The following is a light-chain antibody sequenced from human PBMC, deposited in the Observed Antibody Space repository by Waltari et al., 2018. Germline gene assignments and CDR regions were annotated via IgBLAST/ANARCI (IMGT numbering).Light chain of an antibody. V-gene: IGLV1-36*01. Sequence: QSVVTQTPSVSEAPGQRATLSCSVGSSTIGNKVVNWYQQFQGKAPKLLIYYDTLLSSGVSDRFSGSRSGTSASLAISGLQSEDEAHYYCAVWDDSLNAQLFGGGTKVTVL. J-gene: IGLJ3*02. CDR1: SSTIGNKV. CDR3: AVWDDSLNAQL. CDR2: YDT.